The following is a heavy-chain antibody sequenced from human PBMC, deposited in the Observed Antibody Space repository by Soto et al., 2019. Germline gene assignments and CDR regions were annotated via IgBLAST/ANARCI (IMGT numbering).Heavy chain of an antibody. V-gene: IGHV3-7*01. CDR1: GFTFSSYW. CDR3: ARDPNIVLVPAALRSYYYYYGMDV. CDR2: IKQDGSEK. J-gene: IGHJ6*02. Sequence: PGGSLRLSCAASGFTFSSYWMSWVCQAQGKGLEWVANIKQDGSEKYYVDSVKGRFTISRDNAKNSLYLQMNSLRAEDTAVYYCARDPNIVLVPAALRSYYYYYGMDVWGRGTTVTVSS. D-gene: IGHD2-2*01.